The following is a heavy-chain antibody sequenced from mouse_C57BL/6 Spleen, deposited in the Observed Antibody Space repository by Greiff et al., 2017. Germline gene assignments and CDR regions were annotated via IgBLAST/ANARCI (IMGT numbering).Heavy chain of an antibody. V-gene: IGHV1-15*01. CDR1: GYTFTDYE. J-gene: IGHJ2*01. CDR3: TGSGSYIDY. Sequence: VQLQESGPELVRPGASVTLSCKASGYTFTDYEMHWVKQTPVHGLEWIGAIDAETGGTAYNQKFKGKGILAADKSSSTAYMELRSLTSDDSAVYYCTGSGSYIDYWGQGTTLTVAS. D-gene: IGHD1-1*01. CDR2: IDAETGGT.